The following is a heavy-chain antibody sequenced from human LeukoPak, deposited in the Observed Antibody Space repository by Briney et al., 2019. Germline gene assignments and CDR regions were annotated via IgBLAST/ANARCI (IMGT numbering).Heavy chain of an antibody. CDR2: INPNSGGT. V-gene: IGHV1-2*02. CDR1: GYTFTGYY. J-gene: IGHJ5*02. CDR3: ARVFHCSGGSCYAKSNWFDP. Sequence: ASVKVSCTASGYTFTGYYMHWVRQAPEQGLEWMGWINPNSGGTNYAQKFQGRVTMTRDTSISTAYMELSRLRSDDTAVYYCARVFHCSGGSCYAKSNWFDPWGQGTLVTVSS. D-gene: IGHD2-15*01.